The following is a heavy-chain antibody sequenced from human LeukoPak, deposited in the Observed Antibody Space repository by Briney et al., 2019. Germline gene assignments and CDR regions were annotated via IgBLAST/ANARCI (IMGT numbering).Heavy chain of an antibody. CDR3: ASRLRFLEWLLSSSGGSDAFDI. CDR2: IYYSGST. D-gene: IGHD3-3*01. J-gene: IGHJ3*02. V-gene: IGHV4-39*01. CDR1: GGSISSSSYY. Sequence: SETLSLTCTVSGGSISSSSYYWGWIRQPPGKGLEWIGSIYYSGSTYYNPSLKSRVTISVDTSKNQFPLKLSSVTAADTAVYYCASRLRFLEWLLSSSGGSDAFDIWGQGTMVTVSS.